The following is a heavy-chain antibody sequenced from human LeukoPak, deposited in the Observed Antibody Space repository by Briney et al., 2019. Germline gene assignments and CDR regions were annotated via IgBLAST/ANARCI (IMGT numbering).Heavy chain of an antibody. CDR2: MSGAGDGT. CDR3: EKDLGTDSGGYGYFGY. V-gene: IGHV3-23*01. J-gene: IGHJ4*02. D-gene: IGHD3-22*01. Sequence: GGSLRLSCAACGFTFSSYAMSWVREAPGKGRGGGSTMSGAGDGTYYAESLKGRFTISRAKSKNTLYLGMNSMSAEDTAISYCEKDLGTDSGGYGYFGYWGQGTLVTVSS. CDR1: GFTFSSYA.